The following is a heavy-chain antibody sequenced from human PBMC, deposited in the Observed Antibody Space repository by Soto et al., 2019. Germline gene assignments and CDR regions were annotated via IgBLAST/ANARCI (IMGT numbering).Heavy chain of an antibody. CDR3: ARHPRDDYNYGGSGIFDY. Sequence: QLQLQESGPGLVKPSETLSLTCSVSGGSITSRTFWWAWIRQPPGKGLAWIGDMYYSGSSYSSPSLKSRVTLSVDTSKNQLSLKLNSVTAADTAVYYCARHPRDDYNYGGSGIFDYWGQGTLVTVSS. V-gene: IGHV4-39*01. J-gene: IGHJ4*02. D-gene: IGHD4-4*01. CDR1: GGSITSRTFW. CDR2: MYYSGSS.